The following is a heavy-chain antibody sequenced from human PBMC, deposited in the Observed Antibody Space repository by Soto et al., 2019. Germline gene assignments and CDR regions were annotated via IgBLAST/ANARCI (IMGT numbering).Heavy chain of an antibody. CDR2: IKSKTGGGTA. J-gene: IGHJ4*02. CDR3: TKATYSNYDPTDY. D-gene: IGHD4-4*01. Sequence: EVQLVESGGGLVEPGGSLRLSCVVSGLTFSNAWMTWVRQAPGKGLEWVGRIKSKTGGGTADYAAPVKGRFTISRDDSKNTLYLQMNGLKAEDTAIYYCTKATYSNYDPTDYWGQGTLVTVSS. V-gene: IGHV3-15*01. CDR1: GLTFSNAW.